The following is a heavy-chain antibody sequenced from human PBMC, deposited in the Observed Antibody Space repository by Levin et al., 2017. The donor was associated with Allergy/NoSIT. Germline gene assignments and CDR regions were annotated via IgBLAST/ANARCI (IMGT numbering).Heavy chain of an antibody. CDR3: ARPRVGSGSYVGY. V-gene: IGHV4-39*01. CDR2: IYYSGST. D-gene: IGHD3-10*01. CDR1: GGSISSSSYY. J-gene: IGHJ4*02. Sequence: SETLSLTCTVSGGSISSSSYYWGWIRQPPGKGLEWIGSIYYSGSTYYNPSLKSRVTISVDTSKNQFSLKLSSVTAADTAVYYCARPRVGSGSYVGYWGQGTLVTVSS.